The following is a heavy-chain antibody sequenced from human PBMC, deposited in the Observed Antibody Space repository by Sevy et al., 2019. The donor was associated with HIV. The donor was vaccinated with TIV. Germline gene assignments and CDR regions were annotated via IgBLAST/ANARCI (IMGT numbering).Heavy chain of an antibody. V-gene: IGHV3-53*01. J-gene: IGHJ4*02. CDR2: LYGGGST. D-gene: IGHD3-10*01. CDR1: GFTVSSNY. Sequence: GGSLRLSCTASGFTVSSNYMSWVRQAPGKGLEWVSVLYGGGSTYYAYSVKGRFTISRDNSKNTLYLQMNRLRAEDTAVYYCASVTVRGFDYWGQGTLVTVSS. CDR3: ASVTVRGFDY.